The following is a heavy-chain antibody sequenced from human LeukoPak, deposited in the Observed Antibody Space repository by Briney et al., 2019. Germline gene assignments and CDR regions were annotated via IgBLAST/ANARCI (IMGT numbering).Heavy chain of an antibody. V-gene: IGHV1-46*01. Sequence: ASVKVSCKASGYTFTNHYMHWVRQAPGQGLEWLGLISPSGDKTWNAQKFQGRVTMTEDTSTDTAYMELSSLRSEDTAVYYCATGGPIYYDSSGYYYFNYWGQGTLVTVSS. CDR3: ATGGPIYYDSSGYYYFNY. CDR1: GYTFTNHY. J-gene: IGHJ4*02. D-gene: IGHD3-22*01. CDR2: ISPSGDKT.